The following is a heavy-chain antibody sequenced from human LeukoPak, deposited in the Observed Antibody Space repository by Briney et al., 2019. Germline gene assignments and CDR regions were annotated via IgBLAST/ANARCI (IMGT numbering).Heavy chain of an antibody. J-gene: IGHJ4*02. CDR1: GFSLSTSGVG. D-gene: IGHD2-15*01. CDR2: IYWDDDK. V-gene: IGHV2-5*02. Sequence: SGPTLVKPTQTLTLTCTFSGFSLSTSGVGVDWIRQPRGKALEWLALIYWDDDKRFSPSLKSRLTTTKDTSKNQVVLTMTNMDPVDTATYYCVHMSCSGGSCYSAWVFDYWGQGTLVTVSS. CDR3: VHMSCSGGSCYSAWVFDY.